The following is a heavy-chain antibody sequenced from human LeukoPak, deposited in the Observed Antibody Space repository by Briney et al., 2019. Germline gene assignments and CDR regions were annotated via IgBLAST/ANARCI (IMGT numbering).Heavy chain of an antibody. V-gene: IGHV5-51*01. D-gene: IGHD2-15*01. J-gene: IGHJ6*02. CDR3: ARRGYCSGGSCYSEAYYYGMDV. Sequence: GESLKISCKGSGYSFTSYWIGWVRQMPGKGLEWMGIIYPGDSDTRYSPSFQGQVTISADKSISTAYLQWSSLKASDTAMYYCARRGYCSGGSCYSEAYYYGMDVWGQGTTVTVSS. CDR1: GYSFTSYW. CDR2: IYPGDSDT.